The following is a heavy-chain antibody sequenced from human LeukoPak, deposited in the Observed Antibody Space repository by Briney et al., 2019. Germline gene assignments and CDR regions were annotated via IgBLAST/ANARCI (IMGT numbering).Heavy chain of an antibody. CDR3: AGYSSGWLLEYYYYMDV. D-gene: IGHD6-19*01. CDR2: ISGSISYSGST. Sequence: SETLSLTCTVSGGSIRSSFYWGWIRQPPGKGLEWIASISGSISYSGSTYYNPSLKSRVTVSVDTSKNQFSLKLSSVTAADTAVYYCAGYSSGWLLEYYYYMDVWGKGTTVTVSS. J-gene: IGHJ6*03. CDR1: GGSIRSSFY. V-gene: IGHV4-39*07.